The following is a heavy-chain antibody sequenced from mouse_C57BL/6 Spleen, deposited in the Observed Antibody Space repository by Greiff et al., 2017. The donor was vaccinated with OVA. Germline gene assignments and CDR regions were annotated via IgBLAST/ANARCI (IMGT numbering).Heavy chain of an antibody. J-gene: IGHJ2*01. CDR1: GFTFSSYA. D-gene: IGHD2-4*01. CDR2: ISSGGDYI. Sequence: DVQLVESGAGLVKPGGSLKLSCAASGFTFSSYAMSWVRQTPEKRLEWVAYISSGGDYIYYADTVKGRFTISRDNARNTLYLQMSSLKSEDTAMYYCTRGYYDYDGGVFDYWGQGTTLTVSS. CDR3: TRGYYDYDGGVFDY. V-gene: IGHV5-9-1*02.